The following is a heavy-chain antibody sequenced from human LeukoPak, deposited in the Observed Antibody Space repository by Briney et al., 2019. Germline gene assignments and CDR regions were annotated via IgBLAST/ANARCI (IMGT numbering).Heavy chain of an antibody. D-gene: IGHD4-17*01. J-gene: IGHJ4*02. CDR2: IWHDGGNK. V-gene: IGHV3-33*01. CDR3: ARDPTLMTTVTPSDY. CDR1: GFTFSSYG. Sequence: GRSLRLSCAASGFTFSSYGMHWVRQAPGKGLEWVAVIWHDGGNKYYADSVKGRFTISRDNAKNSLYLQMNSLRAEDTAVYYCARDPTLMTTVTPSDYWGQGTLVTVSS.